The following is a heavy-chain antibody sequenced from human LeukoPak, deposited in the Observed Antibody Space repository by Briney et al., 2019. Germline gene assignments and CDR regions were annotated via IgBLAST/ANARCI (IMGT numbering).Heavy chain of an antibody. D-gene: IGHD4-17*01. J-gene: IGHJ4*02. V-gene: IGHV1-2*02. Sequence: SVKVSCKASGYTFTGYYMHWVRQAPGQGLEWMGWINPNSGTNYAQKFQGRVTMTRDTSITTAYMELSSLRSDDTAVYYCARGKMNGDDFDYWGQGTLVTVAS. CDR1: GYTFTGYY. CDR3: ARGKMNGDDFDY. CDR2: INPNSGT.